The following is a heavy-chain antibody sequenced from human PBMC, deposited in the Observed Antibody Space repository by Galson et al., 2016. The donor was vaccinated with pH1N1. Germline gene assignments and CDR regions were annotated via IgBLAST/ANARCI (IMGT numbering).Heavy chain of an antibody. CDR1: GYSFTDYW. J-gene: IGHJ6*02. Sequence: QSGAEVKKPGESLRISCKGSGYSFTDYWISWVRQMPGKGLEWMGRIDPRDSYTNYSPSFQGHVTTSADKSINTAYLQWSSLKASDTAMYYCARHFYGVAATGMDVWGQGTTVTVS. V-gene: IGHV5-10-1*01. D-gene: IGHD2-15*01. CDR3: ARHFYGVAATGMDV. CDR2: IDPRDSYT.